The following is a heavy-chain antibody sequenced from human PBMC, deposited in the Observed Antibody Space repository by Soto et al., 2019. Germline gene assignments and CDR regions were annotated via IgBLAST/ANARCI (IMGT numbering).Heavy chain of an antibody. CDR1: GFTFSDYY. J-gene: IGHJ6*02. CDR2: ISSSSSYT. V-gene: IGHV3-11*06. CDR3: ARDSSNRGYYWFAPHFSHYGMDV. Sequence: PGGSLRLSCAASGFTFSDYYMSWIRQAPGKGLEWVSYISSSSSYTNYADSVKGRFTISRDNAKNSLYLQMNSLRAEDTAVYYCARDSSNRGYYWFAPHFSHYGMDVWGQGTTVTVS. D-gene: IGHD3-3*01.